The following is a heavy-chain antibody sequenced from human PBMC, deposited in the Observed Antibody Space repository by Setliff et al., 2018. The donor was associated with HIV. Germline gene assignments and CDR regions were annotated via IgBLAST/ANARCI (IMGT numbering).Heavy chain of an antibody. CDR1: GFTLISYH. J-gene: IGHJ3*02. D-gene: IGHD3-22*01. CDR2: ITPTDDIT. CDR3: ARRRYDSSANDAFDI. Sequence: GASVKVSCKASGFTLISYHMHWVRQAPGRGLEWMTMITPTDDITTYAQNFQGRVTMTRDTSTSTVYMYLQMSSLRAEDTALYYCARRRYDSSANDAFDIWGQGTMVTVSS. V-gene: IGHV1-46*01.